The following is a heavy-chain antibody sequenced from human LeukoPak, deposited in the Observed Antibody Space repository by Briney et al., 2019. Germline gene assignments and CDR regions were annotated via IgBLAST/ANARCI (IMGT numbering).Heavy chain of an antibody. D-gene: IGHD3-10*01. V-gene: IGHV3-30*02. J-gene: IGHJ4*02. CDR2: IRYDGSNK. CDR3: ARDYGSGSYPRIYFDY. Sequence: GGSLRLSCAASGFTFSSYGMHWVRQAPGKGLEWVAFIRYDGSNKYYADSVKGRFTISRDNSKNTLYLQMNSLRAEDTAMYYCARDYGSGSYPRIYFDYWGQGTLVTVSS. CDR1: GFTFSSYG.